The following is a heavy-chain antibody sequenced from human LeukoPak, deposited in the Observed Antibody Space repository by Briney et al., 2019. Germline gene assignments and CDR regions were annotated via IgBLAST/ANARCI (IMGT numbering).Heavy chain of an antibody. D-gene: IGHD3-22*01. CDR3: ARDRYYYDSSGYPRGFDY. CDR1: GGSISSYY. V-gene: IGHV4-59*01. Sequence: PSETLSLTCTVSGGSISSYYWSWIRQPPGKGLEWIGYIYYSGSTNYNPSLKSRVTLSVDTSKNQFSLKVSSVTAADTAVYYCARDRYYYDSSGYPRGFDYWGQGTLVTVSS. J-gene: IGHJ4*02. CDR2: IYYSGST.